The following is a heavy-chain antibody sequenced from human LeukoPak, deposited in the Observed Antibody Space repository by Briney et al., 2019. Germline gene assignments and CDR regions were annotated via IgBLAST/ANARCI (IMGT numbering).Heavy chain of an antibody. CDR1: GFTFSSYS. J-gene: IGHJ4*02. Sequence: GGSLRLSCAASGFTFSSYSMNWVRQAPGKGLEWVASIGPTGSDRYHADSIKGRFTISRDNANNFLYLQMNSLRAEDTAVYYCATETNGRHYDYWGQGTLLTVSS. CDR3: ATETNGRHYDY. D-gene: IGHD1-14*01. CDR2: IGPTGSDR. V-gene: IGHV3-21*06.